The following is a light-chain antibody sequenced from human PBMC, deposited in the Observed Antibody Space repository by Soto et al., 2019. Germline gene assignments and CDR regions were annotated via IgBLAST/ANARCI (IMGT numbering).Light chain of an antibody. CDR1: LTVTNNY. CDR2: DAS. CDR3: QQYASAPLT. Sequence: EILLTHSPDTLSLSPGERAPLSCRASLTVTNNYLAWYQQKAGQAPRLVIYDASTRATGIPDRFSASGSGTDFTLTISRLEPEDFAVYFCQQYASAPLTFGQGTKVDIK. J-gene: IGKJ1*01. V-gene: IGKV3-20*01.